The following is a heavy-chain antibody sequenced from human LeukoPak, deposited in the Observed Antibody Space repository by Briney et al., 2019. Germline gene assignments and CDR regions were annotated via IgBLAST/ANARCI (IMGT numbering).Heavy chain of an antibody. Sequence: GGSLRLSCAVSGFSVSGYWMTWVRQAPGKGLEWVANIKQDGSEKNHVDSVKGRFTISRDNAENSLFLQMNSLRVEDTAVYYCAREWQRGIAAAGTRIEGDYWGQGTLVAVSS. V-gene: IGHV3-7*01. D-gene: IGHD6-13*01. CDR1: GFSVSGYW. CDR3: AREWQRGIAAAGTRIEGDY. CDR2: IKQDGSEK. J-gene: IGHJ4*02.